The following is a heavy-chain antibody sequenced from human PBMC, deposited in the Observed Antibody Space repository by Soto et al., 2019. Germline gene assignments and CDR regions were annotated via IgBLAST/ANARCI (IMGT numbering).Heavy chain of an antibody. CDR2: IDCDDDK. CDR3: ARRLSFGDIDYGMDV. D-gene: IGHD3-10*01. CDR1: GFSLSTSGMS. V-gene: IGHV2-70*01. J-gene: IGHJ6*02. Sequence: SGPTLVNPTQTLTLTCSFSGFSLSTSGMSVSWIRQPPGKALEWLALIDCDDDKYYSTSLKTRLTISKDTSKNQVVLTLTNMDPVDTATYYCARRLSFGDIDYGMDVWGQGTTVTVSS.